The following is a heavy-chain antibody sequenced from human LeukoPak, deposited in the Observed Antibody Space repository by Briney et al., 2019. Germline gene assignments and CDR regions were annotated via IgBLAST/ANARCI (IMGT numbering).Heavy chain of an antibody. CDR2: IYYSGST. CDR1: GGSISSYY. J-gene: IGHJ4*02. D-gene: IGHD5-18*01. V-gene: IGHV4-59*01. Sequence: SETLSLTCTVSGGSISSYYWSWIRQPPGKGLEWIGYIYYSGSTNYNPSLKSRVTISVDTSKNQFSLKLSSVTAADTAVYYCAGAYSYGYHFDYWGQGTLVTVSS. CDR3: AGAYSYGYHFDY.